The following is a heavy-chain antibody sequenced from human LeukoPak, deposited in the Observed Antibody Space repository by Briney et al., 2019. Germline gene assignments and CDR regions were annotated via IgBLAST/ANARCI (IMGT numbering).Heavy chain of an antibody. J-gene: IGHJ6*02. V-gene: IGHV3-30*18. Sequence: GGSLRLSCAATGFTFSSYGMHWVRQAPGKGLEWVAVISYDGSNKYYADSVKGRFTISRDNSKNTLYLQMNSLRAEDTAVYYCAKEGRDGYKRYMDVWGQGTTVTVSS. CDR3: AKEGRDGYKRYMDV. D-gene: IGHD5-24*01. CDR1: GFTFSSYG. CDR2: ISYDGSNK.